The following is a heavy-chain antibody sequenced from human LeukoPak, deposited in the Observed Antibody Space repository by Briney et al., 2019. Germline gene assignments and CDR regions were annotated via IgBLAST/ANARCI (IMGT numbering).Heavy chain of an antibody. Sequence: AASVKVSCKASGYTFTGYYMHWVRQAPGQGLEWMGWINPNSGGTNYAQKFQGRVTITRDTSISTAYMELSRLRSDDTAVYYCARDGSWELRGVVSGWFDPWGQGTLVTVSS. J-gene: IGHJ5*02. D-gene: IGHD1-26*01. V-gene: IGHV1-2*02. CDR2: INPNSGGT. CDR3: ARDGSWELRGVVSGWFDP. CDR1: GYTFTGYY.